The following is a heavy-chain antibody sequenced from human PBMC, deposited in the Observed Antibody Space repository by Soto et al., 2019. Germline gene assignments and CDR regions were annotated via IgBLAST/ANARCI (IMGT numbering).Heavy chain of an antibody. V-gene: IGHV3-9*01. CDR2: ITWNSGSR. J-gene: IGHJ3*02. D-gene: IGHD4-17*01. Sequence: EVQLVESGGGLVQPGRSLRLSCAASGFSFDDYAMHWVRQAPRKGAEWVSGITWNSGSRGYAESVKGRFTISRDNAKNSLYLQMNSLRTEDTAFYCAKSKGDLEILKTTVTTFWGPFHIWGQGTMVTVSS. CDR3: AKSKGDLEILKTTVTTFWGPFHI. CDR1: GFSFDDYA.